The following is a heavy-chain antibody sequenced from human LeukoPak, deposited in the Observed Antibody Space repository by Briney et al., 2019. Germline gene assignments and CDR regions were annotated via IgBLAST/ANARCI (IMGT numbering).Heavy chain of an antibody. J-gene: IGHJ4*02. V-gene: IGHV3-9*01. CDR3: AKDRIPTAGTLLGY. CDR1: GFTFDDYA. D-gene: IGHD6-13*01. CDR2: ISWNSGSI. Sequence: GGSLRLSCAASGFTFDDYAMHWVRQAPGKGLEWVSGISWNSGSIGYADSVKGRFTISRDNAKNSLYLQMNSLRAEDTAVYYCAKDRIPTAGTLLGYWGQGTLVTVSS.